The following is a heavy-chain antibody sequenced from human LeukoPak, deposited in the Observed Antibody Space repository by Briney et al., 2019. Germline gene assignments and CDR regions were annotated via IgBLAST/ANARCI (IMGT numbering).Heavy chain of an antibody. Sequence: VKPSETLSLTCTVSGGSISSYYWSWIRQPPGKGLEWIGYIYYSGSTNYNPSLKSRVTISVDTSKNQFSLKLSSVTAADTAVYHCARDFRGGTGGLDYWGQGSLVTVSS. J-gene: IGHJ4*02. CDR2: IYYSGST. D-gene: IGHD3/OR15-3a*01. CDR1: GGSISSYY. CDR3: ARDFRGGTGGLDY. V-gene: IGHV4-59*01.